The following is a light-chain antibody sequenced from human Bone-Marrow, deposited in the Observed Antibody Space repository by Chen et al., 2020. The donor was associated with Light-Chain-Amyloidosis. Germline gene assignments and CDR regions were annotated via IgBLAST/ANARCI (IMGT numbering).Light chain of an antibody. J-gene: IGKJ4*01. CDR1: QSINKF. Sequence: DIQMTQSPSSLSASVGDRVTITCRASQSINKFLNWYQQKPGKGPKLLIYTASSLQSGVPSRFSGSGYGTDFSLTISSVQPEDLATYYCEQSYSTPTVGGGTKLEIK. CDR2: TAS. CDR3: EQSYSTPT. V-gene: IGKV1-39*01.